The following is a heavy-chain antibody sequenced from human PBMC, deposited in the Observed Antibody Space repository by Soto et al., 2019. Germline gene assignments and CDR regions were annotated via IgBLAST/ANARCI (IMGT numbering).Heavy chain of an antibody. CDR3: AKFMVRGPTPAITFYYGMDV. D-gene: IGHD3-10*01. V-gene: IGHV3-30*18. Sequence: QVQLVESGGGVVQPGRSLRLSCAASGFTFSSYGMHWVRQAPGKGLEWVAVISYDGSNKYYADSVKGRFTISRDNSKNTLYRQMNSLRAEDTAVYYCAKFMVRGPTPAITFYYGMDVWGQGTTVTVSS. CDR2: ISYDGSNK. J-gene: IGHJ6*02. CDR1: GFTFSSYG.